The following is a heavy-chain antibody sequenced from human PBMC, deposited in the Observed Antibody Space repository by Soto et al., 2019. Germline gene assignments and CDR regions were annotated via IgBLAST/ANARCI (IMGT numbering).Heavy chain of an antibody. V-gene: IGHV4-39*01. CDR3: ARHFRLYPSVVIRVGHIDY. CDR2: IYYSGST. Sequence: SETLSLTCTVSGGSISSSSYYWGWIRQPPGKGLEWIGSIYYSGSTYYNPSLKGRVTLSVDTSKNQFSLKLSSVTAADTAVYYCARHFRLYPSVVIRVGHIDYWGQGTLVTVSS. J-gene: IGHJ4*02. D-gene: IGHD3-22*01. CDR1: GGSISSSSYY.